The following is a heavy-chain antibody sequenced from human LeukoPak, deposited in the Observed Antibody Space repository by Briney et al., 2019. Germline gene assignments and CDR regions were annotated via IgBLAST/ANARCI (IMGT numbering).Heavy chain of an antibody. CDR3: AKDHSHPHVRSSSYSNFCDY. Sequence: PGRSLRLSCAASGFTFSSAGMNWVCQAPGKGLEWVAFISYDGNDQYYADSVKGRFTISRDNPKNTVYLQMNSLSTEDTAMYYCAKDHSHPHVRSSSYSNFCDYWGQGTLVAVSS. V-gene: IGHV3-30*18. D-gene: IGHD6-13*01. CDR2: ISYDGNDQ. J-gene: IGHJ4*02. CDR1: GFTFSSAG.